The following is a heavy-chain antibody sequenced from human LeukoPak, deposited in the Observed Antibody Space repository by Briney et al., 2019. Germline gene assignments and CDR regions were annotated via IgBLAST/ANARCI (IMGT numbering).Heavy chain of an antibody. D-gene: IGHD6-13*01. J-gene: IGHJ5*02. V-gene: IGHV1-2*06. CDR1: GYTFTGYY. CDR3: ARDGSSNDNWFDP. Sequence: ASVKVSCKASGYTFTGYYMHWVRQAPGQGLEWMGRINPNSGGTNYAQKLQGRVTMTRDTSISTAYMELSRLISDDTAVYYCARDGSSNDNWFDPWGQGTLVTVSS. CDR2: INPNSGGT.